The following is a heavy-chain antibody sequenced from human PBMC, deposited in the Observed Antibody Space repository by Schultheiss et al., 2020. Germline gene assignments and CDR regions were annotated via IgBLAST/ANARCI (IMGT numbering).Heavy chain of an antibody. CDR3: ARDKGIAVAGLDY. J-gene: IGHJ4*02. D-gene: IGHD6-19*01. CDR2: IIPIFGTA. Sequence: SVKVSCKASGYTFTGYYMHWVRQAPGQGLEWMGGIIPIFGTANYAQKFQGRVTITADESTSTAYMELRSLRSDDTAVYYCARDKGIAVAGLDYWGQGTLVTVSS. V-gene: IGHV1-69*13. CDR1: GYTFTGYY.